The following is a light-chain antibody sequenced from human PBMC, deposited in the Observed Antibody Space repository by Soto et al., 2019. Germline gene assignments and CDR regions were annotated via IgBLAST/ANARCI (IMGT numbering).Light chain of an antibody. CDR2: ANN. V-gene: IGLV1-40*01. CDR1: SSNIGAGCD. J-gene: IGLJ2*01. CDR3: QSYGSSLSVV. Sequence: QSVLTQPPSVSGAPGQRVTISCTGSSSNIGAGCDVHWYQQLPGTAPKLLIYANNNRPSGVPDRFSGSESGTSASLAITGLQAEDEADYYCQSYGSSLSVVFGGGTKLTVL.